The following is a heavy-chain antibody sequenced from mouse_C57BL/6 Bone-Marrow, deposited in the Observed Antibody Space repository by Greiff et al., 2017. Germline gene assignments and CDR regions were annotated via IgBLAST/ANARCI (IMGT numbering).Heavy chain of an antibody. CDR1: GYTFTGYW. Sequence: QVQLQQSGAELMKPGASVKLSCKATGYTFTGYWIEWVKQRPGHGLEWIGEILPGSGSTHYNEKFKGKATFTADTSSNTAYMQLSSLTTEDSAIYYCARKGLRLLSEDWCAYWGQGTLVTVSA. CDR2: ILPGSGST. V-gene: IGHV1-9*01. CDR3: ARKGLRLLSEDWCAY. J-gene: IGHJ3*01. D-gene: IGHD2-10*01.